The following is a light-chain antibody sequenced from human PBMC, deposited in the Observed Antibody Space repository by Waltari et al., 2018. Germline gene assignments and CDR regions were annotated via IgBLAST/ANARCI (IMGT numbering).Light chain of an antibody. CDR3: QQYHSIPWT. Sequence: DIVLTQSPDSLAVSLGERATIHCKASQSVLYTSNNRNYFGWYQQKSGQPPKMLISWASTREAGVPERFSGSGSGTDFTLTISSLQAEDVAVYYCQQYHSIPWTFGQGTKVEV. CDR1: QSVLYTSNNRNY. V-gene: IGKV4-1*01. J-gene: IGKJ1*01. CDR2: WAS.